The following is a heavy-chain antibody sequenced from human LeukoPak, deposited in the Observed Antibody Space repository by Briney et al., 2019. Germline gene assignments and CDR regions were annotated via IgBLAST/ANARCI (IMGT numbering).Heavy chain of an antibody. Sequence: ASVKVSGKASGGTFSSYAISWVRQAPGQGLEWMGGIIPIFGRANYAQKFQGRVTIPTDESTSTAYMELSSLRSDDTAVYYCARGPSDGAGYYYYYYMDVWGKGTTVTVSS. CDR3: ARGPSDGAGYYYYYYMDV. J-gene: IGHJ6*03. D-gene: IGHD1-26*01. CDR2: IIPIFGRA. V-gene: IGHV1-69*05. CDR1: GGTFSSYA.